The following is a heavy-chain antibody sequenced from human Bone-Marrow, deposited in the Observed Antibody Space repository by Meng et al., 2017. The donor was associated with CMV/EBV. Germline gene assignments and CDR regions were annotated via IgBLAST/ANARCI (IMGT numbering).Heavy chain of an antibody. CDR2: INPSGGST. Sequence: ASVKVSCKASGDTFTSYYMHWVRQAPGQGLEWMGIINPSGGSTSYAQKFQGRVTMTRDASTSTVYMELSSLRSEETAVYYCARDTQESRGWYVDFQHWGQGTLVTVSS. D-gene: IGHD6-19*01. V-gene: IGHV1-46*01. CDR1: GDTFTSYY. CDR3: ARDTQESRGWYVDFQH. J-gene: IGHJ1*01.